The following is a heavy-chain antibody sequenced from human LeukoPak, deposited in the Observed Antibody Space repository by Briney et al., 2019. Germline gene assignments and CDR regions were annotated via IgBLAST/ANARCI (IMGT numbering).Heavy chain of an antibody. V-gene: IGHV3-33*06. D-gene: IGHD2-2*01. Sequence: GGSLRLSCAASGFTFSSYGTQWVRQAPGKGLEWVAVIWYDGSNKYYADSVKGRFTISRDNSKNTLYLQMNSLRAEDMAVYYCAKDWEAAMDYWGQGTLVTVSS. CDR1: GFTFSSYG. CDR3: AKDWEAAMDY. J-gene: IGHJ4*02. CDR2: IWYDGSNK.